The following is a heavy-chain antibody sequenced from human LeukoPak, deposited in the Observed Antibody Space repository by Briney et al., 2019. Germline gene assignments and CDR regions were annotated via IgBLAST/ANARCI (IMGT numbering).Heavy chain of an antibody. Sequence: SGGSLRLSCAASGFTFSSYGMHWVRQAPGKGLEWVAFIRYDGSNNYYADSVKGRFTISRDNSKNTLYLQMNSLRAEDTAVYYCAKDGTPRGLWFGELLPFDYWGQGTLVTVSS. CDR2: IRYDGSNN. D-gene: IGHD3-10*01. J-gene: IGHJ4*02. V-gene: IGHV3-30*02. CDR1: GFTFSSYG. CDR3: AKDGTPRGLWFGELLPFDY.